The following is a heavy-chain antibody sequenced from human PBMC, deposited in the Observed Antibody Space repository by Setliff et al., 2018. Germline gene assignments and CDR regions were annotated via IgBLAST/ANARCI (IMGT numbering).Heavy chain of an antibody. D-gene: IGHD2-15*01. Sequence: SETLSLTCTVSGGSMTAYFWSWIRQTPDKRLEWIGYVFYSGSANYNPALESRVTISVDTSKSQFSLKLSSGTAADTAVYFCARQGRKTARPDTWGQGTLVTVSS. CDR2: VFYSGSA. CDR3: ARQGRKTARPDT. V-gene: IGHV4-59*08. CDR1: GGSMTAYF. J-gene: IGHJ4*02.